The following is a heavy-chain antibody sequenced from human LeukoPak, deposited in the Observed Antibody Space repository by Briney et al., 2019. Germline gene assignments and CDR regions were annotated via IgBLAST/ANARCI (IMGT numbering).Heavy chain of an antibody. CDR1: GYSISSGYY. D-gene: IGHD4/OR15-4a*01. J-gene: IGHJ4*02. CDR3: ARDIDYMGFDY. Sequence: SETLSLTCAVSGYSISSGYYWGWIRQPPGKGLEWIGSIYHSGSTYYNPSLKSRVTISVDTSKNQFSLKLSSVTAADTAVYYCARDIDYMGFDYWGQGTLVTVSS. CDR2: IYHSGST. V-gene: IGHV4-38-2*02.